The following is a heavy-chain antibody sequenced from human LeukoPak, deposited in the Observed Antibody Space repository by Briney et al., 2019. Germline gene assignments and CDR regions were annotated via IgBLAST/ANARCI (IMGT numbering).Heavy chain of an antibody. J-gene: IGHJ4*02. CDR3: ARDYKGLSEY. CDR2: ISSGSSYI. V-gene: IGHV3-21*01. CDR1: GFTFSSYS. Sequence: GGSLRLSCAASGFTFSSYSMNWVRQAPGKGLEWVSSISSGSSYIYYADSVKGRFTISRDNAKDSLYLQMNSLRAEDTAVYYCARDYKGLSEYWGQGTLVTVSS. D-gene: IGHD1-1*01.